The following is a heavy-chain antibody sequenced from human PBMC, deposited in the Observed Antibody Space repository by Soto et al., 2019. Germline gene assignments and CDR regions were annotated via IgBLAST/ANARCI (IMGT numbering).Heavy chain of an antibody. CDR2: IWYDGSNK. CDR1: GFTFSSYG. Sequence: QVQLVESGGGVVQPGRSLRLSCAASGFTFSSYGMHWVRQAPGKGLEWVAVIWYDGSNKYYADSVKGRFTISRDNSKNTLYLQMNSLRAEDTAVYYCARGRPYPDYWGQGTLVTVSS. CDR3: ARGRPYPDY. V-gene: IGHV3-33*01. D-gene: IGHD6-6*01. J-gene: IGHJ4*02.